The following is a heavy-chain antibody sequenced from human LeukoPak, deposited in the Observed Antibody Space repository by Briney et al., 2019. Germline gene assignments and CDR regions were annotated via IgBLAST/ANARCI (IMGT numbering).Heavy chain of an antibody. CDR3: ARSSGIVGATTPFDY. D-gene: IGHD1-26*01. V-gene: IGHV1-18*01. CDR2: ISAYNGNT. J-gene: IGHJ4*02. CDR1: GYTFTSYG. Sequence: GASVKVSCKASGYTFTSYGISWVRQAPGQGLEWMGWISAYNGNTNYAQKLQGRVTMTTDTSTSTAYMELRSLRSDDTAVYYCARSSGIVGATTPFDYWGQGTLVTVSS.